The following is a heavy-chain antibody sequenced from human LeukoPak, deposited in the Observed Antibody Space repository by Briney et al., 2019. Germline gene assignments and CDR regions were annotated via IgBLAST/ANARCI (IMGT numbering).Heavy chain of an antibody. CDR2: ISWNSGSI. V-gene: IGHV3-9*01. D-gene: IGHD1-26*01. J-gene: IGHJ4*02. CDR1: GFTFDDYA. CDR3: ARDLKWELHFDY. Sequence: PGRSLRLSCAASGFTFDDYAMHWVRQAPGKGLEWVSGISWNSGSIGYADSVKGRFTISRDNAKNSLYLQMNSLRAEDTAVYYCARDLKWELHFDYWGQGTLVTVSS.